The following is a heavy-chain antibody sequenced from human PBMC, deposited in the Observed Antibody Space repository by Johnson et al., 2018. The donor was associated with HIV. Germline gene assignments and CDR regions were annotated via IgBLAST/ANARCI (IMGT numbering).Heavy chain of an antibody. J-gene: IGHJ3*01. V-gene: IGHV3-30*18. CDR2: ISYDGSNK. CDR1: GFTFTSYG. D-gene: IGHD4-17*01. CDR3: AKLIEHHEDGWDAFDL. Sequence: QVQLVESGGGVVQPERSLRLSCAASGFTFTSYGMHWVRQAPGKGLEWVAVISYDGSNKYYADSVKGRFTISRDNSKNTLYLQMNSLRAEDTAVYYCAKLIEHHEDGWDAFDLWGQGTMVTVSS.